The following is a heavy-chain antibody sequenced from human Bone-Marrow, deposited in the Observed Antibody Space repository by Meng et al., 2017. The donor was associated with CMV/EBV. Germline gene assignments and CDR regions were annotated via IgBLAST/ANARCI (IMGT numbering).Heavy chain of an antibody. CDR2: IYYSGST. CDR3: ARGRGYDLYYGMDV. V-gene: IGHV4-61*01. Sequence: GSLRLSCTVSGGSVSSGSYYWSWIRQPPGKGLEWIGYIYYSGSTNYNPSLKSRVTISVDTSKNQFSLNLSSATAADTAVYYCARGRGYDLYYGMDVWGQGTTVTVSS. J-gene: IGHJ6*02. CDR1: GGSVSSGSYY. D-gene: IGHD5-12*01.